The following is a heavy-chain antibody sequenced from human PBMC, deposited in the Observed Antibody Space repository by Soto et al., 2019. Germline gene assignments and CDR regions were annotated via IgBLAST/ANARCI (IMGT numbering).Heavy chain of an antibody. V-gene: IGHV4-39*01. J-gene: IGHJ4*02. CDR2: IYYTGST. Sequence: QLQLQESGPGLAKPSETLSLTCTVAGGSISSSGYYWGWIRQPPGKGLEWIGTIYYTGSTYYNPSLKSRLTISVDTSKNQFSLKLNSVTAADTAVYYCANRRGFCSGDSCFPFDYWGQGILVTVSS. CDR3: ANRRGFCSGDSCFPFDY. CDR1: GGSISSSGYY. D-gene: IGHD2-15*01.